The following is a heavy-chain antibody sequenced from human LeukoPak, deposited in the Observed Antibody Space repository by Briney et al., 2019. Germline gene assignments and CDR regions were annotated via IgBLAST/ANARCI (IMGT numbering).Heavy chain of an antibody. CDR2: INPNSGGT. Sequence: ASVKVSCKASGYTFTGYYMHWVRQAPGQGLKWMGWINPNSGGTNYAQKFQGRVTMTMDTSISTAYMELRSLRSDDTAVYYCARFMAPGSRLPQYWGQGTLVTVTS. D-gene: IGHD3-10*01. J-gene: IGHJ4*02. CDR1: GYTFTGYY. V-gene: IGHV1-2*02. CDR3: ARFMAPGSRLPQY.